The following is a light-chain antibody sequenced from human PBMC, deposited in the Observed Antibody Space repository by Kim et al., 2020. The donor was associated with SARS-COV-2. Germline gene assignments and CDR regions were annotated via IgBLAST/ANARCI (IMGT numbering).Light chain of an antibody. CDR2: DAS. CDR1: QSVSSY. Sequence: EIVLTQSPATLSLSPGERATLSCRASQSVSSYLAWYQQKPGQAPRLLIYDASNRATGIPARFSGNGSGTDFTLTISSLEPEDFAVYYCQQRSNWPRGFGQGTKLEIK. CDR3: QQRSNWPRG. J-gene: IGKJ2*01. V-gene: IGKV3-11*01.